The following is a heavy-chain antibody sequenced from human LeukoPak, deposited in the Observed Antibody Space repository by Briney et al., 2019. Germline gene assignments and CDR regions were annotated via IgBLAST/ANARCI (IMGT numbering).Heavy chain of an antibody. Sequence: PGGSLRLSCAASGFTVSSNYMSWVRQAPGKGLEWVSVIYSGGSTYYADSVKGRFTISRDNSKNTLYLQMNSLRAEDTAVYYCAREVVGTTIVSYYYYGMDVWGQGTTVTVSS. V-gene: IGHV3-53*01. J-gene: IGHJ6*02. CDR1: GFTVSSNY. CDR3: AREVVGTTIVSYYYYGMDV. D-gene: IGHD1-26*01. CDR2: IYSGGST.